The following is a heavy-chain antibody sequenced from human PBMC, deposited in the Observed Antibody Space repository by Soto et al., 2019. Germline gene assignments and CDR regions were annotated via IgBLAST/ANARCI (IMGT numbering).Heavy chain of an antibody. J-gene: IGHJ3*01. CDR1: GGSITTDSYN. Sequence: QLQLQESGPGLVKPSETLSLTCSVSGGSITTDSYNWDWIRQSPGKGLEWIGTIYYDGNPTYNPSLKSQTTTSVDTSGNQFSRTVKSGTATDAAMYYCARFFGNAFQDWGQGTMVKVSS. CDR2: IYYDGNP. CDR3: ARFFGNAFQD. D-gene: IGHD3-3*01. V-gene: IGHV4-39*01.